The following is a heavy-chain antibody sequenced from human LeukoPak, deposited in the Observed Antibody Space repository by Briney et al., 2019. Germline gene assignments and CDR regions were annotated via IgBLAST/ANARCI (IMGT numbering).Heavy chain of an antibody. J-gene: IGHJ5*02. Sequence: SETLSLTCTVAGGSISSYYWSWIRQPPGKGLEWIGYIYYSGSTNYNPSLKSRVTISVDTSKNQFSLKLSSVTAADTAVYYCARRWGYYDSSGYYQRSGSFDPWGQGTLVTVSS. CDR2: IYYSGST. CDR1: GGSISSYY. D-gene: IGHD3-22*01. V-gene: IGHV4-59*01. CDR3: ARRWGYYDSSGYYQRSGSFDP.